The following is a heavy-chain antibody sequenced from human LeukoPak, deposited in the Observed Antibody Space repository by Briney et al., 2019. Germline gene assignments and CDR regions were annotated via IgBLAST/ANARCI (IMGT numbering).Heavy chain of an antibody. CDR2: ISNSGST. CDR1: GASISSYY. J-gene: IGHJ4*02. V-gene: IGHV4-59*01. D-gene: IGHD1-26*01. Sequence: SETLSLTCSVSGASISSYYWSWMRQPPGKGLEWIGYISNSGSTNYNPSLNSRVTISVDTSKNQFSLELSSVTAADTAVYFCARYFSGKTLDYWGQGTLVTVSS. CDR3: ARYFSGKTLDY.